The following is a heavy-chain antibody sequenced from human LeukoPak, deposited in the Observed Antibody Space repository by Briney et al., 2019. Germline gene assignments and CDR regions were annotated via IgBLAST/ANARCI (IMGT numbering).Heavy chain of an antibody. CDR2: INSDGSYT. D-gene: IGHD1-1*01. V-gene: IGHV3-74*01. Sequence: GGSLRLSCVASGFSFSNYWMYWGRQAPGKGLVWVSRINSDGSYTDYADSAKGRFTISRDNAKDILYLQMNSLRADDTAVYYCARADNWQSGGAWGQGTLVTVSS. J-gene: IGHJ5*02. CDR3: ARADNWQSGGA. CDR1: GFSFSNYW.